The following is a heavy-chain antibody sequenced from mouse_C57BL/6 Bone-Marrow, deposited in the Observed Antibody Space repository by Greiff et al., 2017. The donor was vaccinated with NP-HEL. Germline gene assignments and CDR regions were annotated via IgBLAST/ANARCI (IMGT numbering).Heavy chain of an antibody. Sequence: EVQGVESGAELVKPGASVKLSCTASGFNIKDYYMHWVKQRTEQGLEWIGRIDPEDGETKYAPKFQGKATITADTSSNTAYLQLSSLTSEDTAVYYCAPYYYGSETDYFDYWGQGTTLTVSS. V-gene: IGHV14-2*01. CDR2: IDPEDGET. J-gene: IGHJ2*01. D-gene: IGHD1-1*01. CDR3: APYYYGSETDYFDY. CDR1: GFNIKDYY.